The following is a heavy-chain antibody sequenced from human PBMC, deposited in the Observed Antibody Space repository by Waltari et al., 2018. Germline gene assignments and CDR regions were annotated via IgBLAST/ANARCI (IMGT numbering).Heavy chain of an antibody. CDR2: ISSSGTTI. CDR3: ARPKGGYDSSGYYPTPFDY. J-gene: IGHJ4*02. D-gene: IGHD3-22*01. CDR1: GFNYSNSE. V-gene: IGHV3-48*03. Sequence: EVQLVESGRGLVKPGGSLRLSCEASGFNYSNSEMNWIHQAPGKGLEWFSYISSSGTTIYYADSVRGRFTISRDNAKNSLYLQMNSLRAEDTAVYYCARPKGGYDSSGYYPTPFDYWGQGTLVTVSS.